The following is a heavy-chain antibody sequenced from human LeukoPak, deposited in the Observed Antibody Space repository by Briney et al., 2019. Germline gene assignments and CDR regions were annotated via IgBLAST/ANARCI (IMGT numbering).Heavy chain of an antibody. CDR1: GFPLISFS. J-gene: IGHJ4*02. CDR2: ISSSGSTI. V-gene: IGHV3-48*01. D-gene: IGHD3-3*01. CDR3: ARAVLEWFTN. Sequence: GGSLRLSFSASGFPLISFSMDWGRQAPGKGLEWISYISSSGSTIYYADSVKGRFTISRDNAKNSLYLQMNSLRAEDTAVYYCARAVLEWFTNWGQGTLVTVSS.